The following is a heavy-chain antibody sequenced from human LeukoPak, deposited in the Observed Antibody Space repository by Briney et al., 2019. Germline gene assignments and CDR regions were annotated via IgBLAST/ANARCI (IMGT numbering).Heavy chain of an antibody. CDR2: INPNSGGT. CDR1: GYTFTGYY. D-gene: IGHD3-22*01. CDR3: ARDEDSGYGTKGMDV. V-gene: IGHV1-2*04. Sequence: ASVKVSCKASGYTFTGYYMHWVRQAPGQGLEWMGWINPNSGGTNYAQKFQGWVTMTRDTPISTAYMELSRLRSDDTAVYYCARDEDSGYGTKGMDVWGQGTTVTVSS. J-gene: IGHJ6*02.